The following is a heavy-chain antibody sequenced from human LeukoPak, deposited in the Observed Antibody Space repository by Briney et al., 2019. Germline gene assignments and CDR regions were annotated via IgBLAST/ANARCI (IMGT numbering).Heavy chain of an antibody. CDR1: GGSISSYY. V-gene: IGHV4-59*01. J-gene: IGHJ4*02. Sequence: SETLSLTCTVSGGSISSYYWSWIRQPPGKGLEWIGYIYYSGSTNYNPSLKSRGTISVDTSKNQFSLQLSSVTAADTAVYYCARVPPTYDYDSSGYYFDYWGQGTLVTVSS. CDR3: ARVPPTYDYDSSGYYFDY. CDR2: IYYSGST. D-gene: IGHD3-22*01.